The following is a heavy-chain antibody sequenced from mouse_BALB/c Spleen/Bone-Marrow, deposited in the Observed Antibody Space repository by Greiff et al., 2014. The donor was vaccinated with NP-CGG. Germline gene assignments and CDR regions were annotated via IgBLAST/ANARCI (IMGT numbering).Heavy chain of an antibody. CDR2: ISSGGSYT. Sequence: EVKLVESGGDLVKPGGSLKLSCAASGFTFSSYGMSWVRQTPDKRLEWVATISSGGSYTYYTDSVKGRFTISRDNAKNTLYLQMSSLKSEDTAMYYCASTITTVVAEDAMDYWGQGTSVTVSS. CDR1: GFTFSSYG. J-gene: IGHJ4*01. CDR3: ASTITTVVAEDAMDY. V-gene: IGHV5-6*02. D-gene: IGHD1-1*01.